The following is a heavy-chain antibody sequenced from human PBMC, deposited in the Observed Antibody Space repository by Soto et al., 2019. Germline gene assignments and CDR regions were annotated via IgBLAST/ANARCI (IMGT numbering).Heavy chain of an antibody. V-gene: IGHV3-21*01. J-gene: IGHJ5*02. CDR1: GFTFSSYS. CDR2: ISSSSYI. Sequence: GGSLRLSCAASGFTFSSYSMNWVRQAPGKGLEWVSSISSSSYIYYADSVKGRFTISRDNAKNSLYLQMNSLRAEDTAVYYCARDSLGPWFDPWGQGTLVTVSS. CDR3: ARDSLGPWFDP.